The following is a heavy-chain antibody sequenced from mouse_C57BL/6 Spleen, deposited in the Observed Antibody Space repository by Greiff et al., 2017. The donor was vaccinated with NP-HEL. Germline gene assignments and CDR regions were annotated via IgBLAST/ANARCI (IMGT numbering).Heavy chain of an antibody. Sequence: EVQLQQSGAELVRPGASVKLSCTASGFNIKDDYMHWVKQRPEQGLEWIGWIDPENGDTEYGSKFQGKATITADTSSNTAYVQLSSLTSEDTAVYYCTTPYGSSSYYFDYWGQGTTRTVSS. CDR1: GFNIKDDY. CDR3: TTPYGSSSYYFDY. V-gene: IGHV14-4*01. D-gene: IGHD1-1*01. J-gene: IGHJ2*01. CDR2: IDPENGDT.